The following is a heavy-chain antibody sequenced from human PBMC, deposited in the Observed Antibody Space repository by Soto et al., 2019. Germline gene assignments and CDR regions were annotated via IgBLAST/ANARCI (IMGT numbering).Heavy chain of an antibody. CDR2: INHSGST. Sequence: QVQLQQWGAGLLKPSETLSLTCAVYGGSFSGYYWSWIRQPPGKGLEWIGEINHSGSTNYNPSLKSRVTISVYTSKNHFSLKLSSVTAADTAVYYCARGRVYYYDSSGYLLYWGQGTLVTVSS. J-gene: IGHJ4*02. CDR3: ARGRVYYYDSSGYLLY. CDR1: GGSFSGYY. V-gene: IGHV4-34*01. D-gene: IGHD3-22*01.